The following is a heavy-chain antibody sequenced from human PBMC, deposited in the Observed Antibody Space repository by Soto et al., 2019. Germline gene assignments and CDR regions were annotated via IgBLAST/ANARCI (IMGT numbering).Heavy chain of an antibody. V-gene: IGHV3-53*04. CDR3: ARAHDHGYFQH. Sequence: EVQLVESGGGLVQPGGSLRLSCAASGFTVSSNYMTWVRQAPGKGLEWVSVIYSGGSTYYADSVKGRFTISRHNSKNTLYLQMNSLRAEDTAVYYCARAHDHGYFQHWGQGTLVTVSS. CDR1: GFTVSSNY. J-gene: IGHJ1*01. CDR2: IYSGGST.